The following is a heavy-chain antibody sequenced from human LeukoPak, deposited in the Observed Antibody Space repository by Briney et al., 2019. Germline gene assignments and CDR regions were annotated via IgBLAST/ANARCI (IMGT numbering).Heavy chain of an antibody. CDR2: IVVGSGNT. D-gene: IGHD5-18*01. J-gene: IGHJ4*02. V-gene: IGHV1-58*02. CDR1: GFTFTSSA. Sequence: ASVKVSCKASGFTFTSSAMQWVRQARGQRLEWIGWIVVGSGNTNYAQKFQGRVTMTRDTSTSTVYMELSSLRSEDTAVYYCARTGNVDTAMPTYYFDYWGQGTLVTVPS. CDR3: ARTGNVDTAMPTYYFDY.